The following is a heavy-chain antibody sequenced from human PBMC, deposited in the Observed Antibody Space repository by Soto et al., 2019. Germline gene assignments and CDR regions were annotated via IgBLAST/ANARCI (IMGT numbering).Heavy chain of an antibody. CDR3: AKAGSYSTSSRRKLDH. J-gene: IGHJ4*02. CDR1: GFTFSSYG. Sequence: GGSLRLSCAASGFTFSSYGMHWVRQAPGKGLEWVAFLSYDGSNKYYADSVKGRITTSRDNSKNTLYLQMNSLRAEDTAVYYCAKAGSYSTSSRRKLDHWGQGTLVTVSS. CDR2: LSYDGSNK. V-gene: IGHV3-30*18. D-gene: IGHD6-6*01.